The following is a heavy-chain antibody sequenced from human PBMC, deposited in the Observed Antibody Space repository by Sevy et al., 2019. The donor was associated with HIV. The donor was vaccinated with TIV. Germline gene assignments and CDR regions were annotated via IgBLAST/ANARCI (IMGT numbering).Heavy chain of an antibody. V-gene: IGHV3-53*01. CDR1: EFTVSSNY. Sequence: GGSLRLSCAASEFTVSSNYMSWVRQAPGKGLEWVSVIYSGGSTYYADSVKGRFTISRDNSQNTVYLQMNSLRAEDTGVYYCAREDIVLGEGNYYGMDVWGQGTTVTVSS. CDR3: AREDIVLGEGNYYGMDV. CDR2: IYSGGST. D-gene: IGHD2-15*01. J-gene: IGHJ6*02.